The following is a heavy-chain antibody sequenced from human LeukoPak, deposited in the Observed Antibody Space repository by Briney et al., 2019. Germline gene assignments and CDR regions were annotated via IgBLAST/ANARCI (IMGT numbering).Heavy chain of an antibody. V-gene: IGHV3-7*01. Sequence: GGSLRLSCAASGFNFSTYWMTWVRQVPGKGLEWVANIKEDGSEIYYVDAVKGRFSISRDNAKTSLYLQMNSLSVADTAVYYCVTDQTGRHPYFFGYWGQGTLVTVSS. CDR1: GFNFSTYW. CDR3: VTDQTGRHPYFFGY. J-gene: IGHJ4*02. CDR2: IKEDGSEI. D-gene: IGHD3-10*01.